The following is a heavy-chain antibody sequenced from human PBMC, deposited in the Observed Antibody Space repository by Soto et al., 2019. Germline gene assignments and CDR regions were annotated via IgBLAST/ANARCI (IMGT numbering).Heavy chain of an antibody. CDR1: GFTVSSNY. Sequence: EVQLVESGGGLVQPGGSLRLSCAASGFTVSSNYMSWVRQAPWKGLEWVSVIYSGGSTYYADSVKGRFTISRDNSNNKLYLHMNSLRAEDTAVYYCARVNNAELYWFDPLGQGTLVTVSS. CDR2: IYSGGST. D-gene: IGHD3-10*01. CDR3: ARVNNAELYWFDP. J-gene: IGHJ5*02. V-gene: IGHV3-66*01.